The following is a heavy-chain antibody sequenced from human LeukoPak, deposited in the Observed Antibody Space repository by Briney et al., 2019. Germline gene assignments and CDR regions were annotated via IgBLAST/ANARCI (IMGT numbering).Heavy chain of an antibody. Sequence: ASVKVSCKASGYTFTSYAMHWVRQAPGQRLEWMGWINAGNGNTKYSQKFQGRVTMTEDTSTDTAYMELSSLRSEDTAVYYCAQADSSGNWFDPWGQGTLVTVSS. J-gene: IGHJ5*02. CDR2: INAGNGNT. CDR1: GYTFTSYA. D-gene: IGHD3-22*01. V-gene: IGHV1-3*01. CDR3: AQADSSGNWFDP.